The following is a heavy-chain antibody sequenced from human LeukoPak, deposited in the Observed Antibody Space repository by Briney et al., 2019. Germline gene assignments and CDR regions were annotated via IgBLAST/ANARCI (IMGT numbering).Heavy chain of an antibody. V-gene: IGHV4-39*01. D-gene: IGHD3-10*01. J-gene: IGHJ4*02. CDR2: IYYSGST. CDR1: GGSISSSTHY. CDR3: VRQTYGSGSYYNLDC. Sequence: SETLSLTCTVSGGSISSSTHYWGWIRQPPGKGLEWIGTIYYSGSTYYNPSLKSRATISVDTSKKQFSLKLGSVTAADTAVYYCVRQTYGSGSYYNLDCWGQGTLVTVSS.